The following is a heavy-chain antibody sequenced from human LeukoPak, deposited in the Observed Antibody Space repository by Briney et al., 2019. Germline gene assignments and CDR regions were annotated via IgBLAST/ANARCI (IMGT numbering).Heavy chain of an antibody. CDR1: GVSINTCCYY. CDR2: INHSGST. J-gene: IGHJ4*02. D-gene: IGHD1-26*01. Sequence: SETLSLTCDVSGVSINTCCYYWTWIRQPPGKGLEWIGEINHSGSTNYNPSLKSRVTISVDTSKNQFSLKLNSVSAADTAVYYCARGLIVGAPDYWGQGTLVTVSS. V-gene: IGHV4-34*01. CDR3: ARGLIVGAPDY.